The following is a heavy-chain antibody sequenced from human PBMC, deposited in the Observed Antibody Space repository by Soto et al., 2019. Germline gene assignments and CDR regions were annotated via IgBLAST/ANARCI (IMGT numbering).Heavy chain of an antibody. CDR1: GFTFKNYG. J-gene: IGHJ4*02. CDR3: ARGVESNTISGEVLEYSDF. CDR2: ISSTSSFR. V-gene: IGHV3-21*06. Sequence: DVQIEESGGGLVKPGGSLRLSCATSGFTFKNYGFVWVRQAPGKGLEWVSSISSTSSFRYFSDSVKGRFTMSRENSRSTVYLHMSGLRAGDSGMYYCARGVESNTISGEVLEYSDFWGQGTLVTVSS. D-gene: IGHD3-3*01.